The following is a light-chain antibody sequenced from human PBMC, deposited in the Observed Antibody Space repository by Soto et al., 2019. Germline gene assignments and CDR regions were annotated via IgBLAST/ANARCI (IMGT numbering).Light chain of an antibody. J-gene: IGLJ2*01. CDR2: EVS. V-gene: IGLV2-14*01. CDR3: SSYTTIKTVV. Sequence: QSVLTQPASVSGSPGQSITISCTGTSSDIGTYNYVSWFQQHPGKAPKLIIFEVSNRPSGVSDRFSGFKSANTAYLTISGVQAEDEADYYCSSYTTIKTVVFGGGTKLTVL. CDR1: SSDIGTYNY.